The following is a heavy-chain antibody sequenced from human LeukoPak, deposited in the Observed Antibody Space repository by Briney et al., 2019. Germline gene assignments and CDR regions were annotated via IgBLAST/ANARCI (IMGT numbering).Heavy chain of an antibody. CDR1: EYTFIGYY. V-gene: IGHV1-2*02. D-gene: IGHD1-26*01. J-gene: IGHJ5*02. CDR3: ARTINIVGTSSRWFDP. CDR2: INPNSGGT. Sequence: ASVKVSCKDSEYTFIGYYIHWVRQAPGQGPEWMGWINPNSGGTNYAQKFQGRVTMTRDTSISTAYMELSRLRADDTAVYYCARTINIVGTSSRWFDPWGQGTLVTVSS.